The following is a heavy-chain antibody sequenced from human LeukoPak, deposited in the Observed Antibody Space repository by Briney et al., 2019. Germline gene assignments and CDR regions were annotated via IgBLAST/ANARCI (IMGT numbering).Heavy chain of an antibody. D-gene: IGHD2-15*01. J-gene: IGHJ3*02. Sequence: SETLSLTCAVYGGSFSGYYWSWIRQPPGKGLEWIGSIYHSGSTYYNPSLKSRVTISVDTSKNQFSLKLSSVTAADTAVYYCARIYCSGGSCYGAFDIWGQGTMVTVSS. V-gene: IGHV4-34*01. CDR3: ARIYCSGGSCYGAFDI. CDR1: GGSFSGYY. CDR2: IYHSGST.